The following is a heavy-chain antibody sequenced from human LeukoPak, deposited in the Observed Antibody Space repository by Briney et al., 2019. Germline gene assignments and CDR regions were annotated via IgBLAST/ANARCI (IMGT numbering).Heavy chain of an antibody. CDR2: ISRSSNNT. D-gene: IGHD2-15*01. CDR1: GFTFSAYA. CDR3: AKGPLYCSGASCYSVDY. Sequence: GGSLSLSCAASGFTFSAYAMSWVRQAPGKGLEWVSTISRSSNNTYYAESVKGRFTISRDNSRTTLSLHMSSLRGDDTAVYYCAKGPLYCSGASCYSVDYWGQGTLVTVSS. V-gene: IGHV3-23*01. J-gene: IGHJ4*02.